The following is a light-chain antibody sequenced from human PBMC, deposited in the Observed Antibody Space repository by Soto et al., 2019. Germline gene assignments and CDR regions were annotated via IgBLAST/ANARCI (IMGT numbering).Light chain of an antibody. J-gene: IGKJ1*01. Sequence: DIQLTQSPSFLSASVGDRVIITCRASQGISTFLTWYQQKPGKAPNVLIHAASTLQSGVPSRFSGSGSGTDFTLTISSLQPEDFATYYCQQSYSTPPTFGQGTKVEIK. CDR3: QQSYSTPPT. V-gene: IGKV1-39*01. CDR2: AAS. CDR1: QGISTF.